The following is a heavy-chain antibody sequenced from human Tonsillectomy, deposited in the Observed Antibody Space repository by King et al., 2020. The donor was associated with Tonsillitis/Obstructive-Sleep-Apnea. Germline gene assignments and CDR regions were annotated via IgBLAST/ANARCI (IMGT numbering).Heavy chain of an antibody. J-gene: IGHJ6*03. CDR3: ARNGGDYVWGSYRDMDV. D-gene: IGHD3-16*02. CDR2: ISYDGSNK. Sequence: VQLVESGGGVVQPGRSLRLSCAASGFTFSSYAMHWVRQAPGKGLEGVAVISYDGSNKYYADSVKGRFTLSWDNSKNTLYLQMNSPRAEDTAVYYCARNGGDYVWGSYRDMDVWGKGTTVTVSS. V-gene: IGHV3-30*01. CDR1: GFTFSSYA.